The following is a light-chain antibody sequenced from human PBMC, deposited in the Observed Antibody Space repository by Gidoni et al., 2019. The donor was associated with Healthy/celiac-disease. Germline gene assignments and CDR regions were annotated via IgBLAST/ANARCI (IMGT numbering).Light chain of an antibody. CDR1: KLGYKY. Sequence: SYALTQPPSVSVSPGQTARITCSGDKLGYKYACWYQQKPGQSPVLVIYQDSKRPSGIPERFSGSNSGNTATLTISGTQAMDEADYYCQAWDSSTAVFGGGTKLTVL. CDR2: QDS. J-gene: IGLJ2*01. CDR3: QAWDSSTAV. V-gene: IGLV3-1*01.